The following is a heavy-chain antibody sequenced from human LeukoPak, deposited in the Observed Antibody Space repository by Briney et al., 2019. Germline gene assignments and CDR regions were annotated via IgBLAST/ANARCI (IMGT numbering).Heavy chain of an antibody. D-gene: IGHD6-13*01. Sequence: SETLSLTCTVSGGSINSHYWSWIRQPPGKGLEWIGYIYYSGSTKYNPSLKSRVTISVDTSTNQFSLRLNSVTAADTAVYYCARFDQRLVEGAIAYYDYYYMDVWGKGTTVTVSS. V-gene: IGHV4-59*11. CDR2: IYYSGST. CDR1: GGSINSHY. CDR3: ARFDQRLVEGAIAYYDYYYMDV. J-gene: IGHJ6*03.